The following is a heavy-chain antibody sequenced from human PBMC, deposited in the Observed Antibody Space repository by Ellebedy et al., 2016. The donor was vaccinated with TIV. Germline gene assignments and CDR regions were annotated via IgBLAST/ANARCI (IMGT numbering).Heavy chain of an antibody. V-gene: IGHV3-23*01. CDR2: ISGSGGST. D-gene: IGHD4-11*01. CDR1: GFTFSSYA. J-gene: IGHJ4*02. Sequence: GESLKISXAASGFTFSSYAMSWVRQAPGKGLEWVSAISGSGGSTYYADSVKGRFTISRDNSKNTLYLQMNSLRAEDTAVYYCARDPYSNYLNFFDYWGQGTLVTVSS. CDR3: ARDPYSNYLNFFDY.